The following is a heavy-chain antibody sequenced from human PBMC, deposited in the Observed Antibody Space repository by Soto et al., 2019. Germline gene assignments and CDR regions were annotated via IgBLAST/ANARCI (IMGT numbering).Heavy chain of an antibody. D-gene: IGHD3-10*01. Sequence: QLQLQESGSGLVKPSQTLSLTCAVSGGSISSGGYSWSWIRQPPGKGLEWIGYIYHSGSTYYNPYLKSLVTMSVDRSKTQFSLKLSSVTAADTAGYYCAREHGSGSYYFDYWGQGTLVTVSS. J-gene: IGHJ4*02. CDR2: IYHSGST. CDR3: AREHGSGSYYFDY. CDR1: GGSISSGGYS. V-gene: IGHV4-30-2*01.